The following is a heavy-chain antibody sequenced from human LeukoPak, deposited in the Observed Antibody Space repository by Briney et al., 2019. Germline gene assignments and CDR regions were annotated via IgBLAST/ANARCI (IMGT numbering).Heavy chain of an antibody. D-gene: IGHD3-22*01. Sequence: SGGSLRLPCAASGFTFSDYYISWIRQAPGKGLEWVSYISSSGSTIYYADSVKGRFTISRDNAKNSLYLQMNSLRAEDTAVYYCARSFSYYDSSGYRDWGQGTLVTVSS. CDR1: GFTFSDYY. V-gene: IGHV3-11*04. J-gene: IGHJ4*02. CDR3: ARSFSYYDSSGYRD. CDR2: ISSSGSTI.